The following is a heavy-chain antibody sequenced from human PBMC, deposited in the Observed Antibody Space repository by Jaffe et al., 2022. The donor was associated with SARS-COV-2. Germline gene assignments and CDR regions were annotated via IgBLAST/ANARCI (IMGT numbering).Heavy chain of an antibody. V-gene: IGHV3-21*01. CDR3: AREDIVVVPPDY. J-gene: IGHJ4*02. Sequence: EVQLVESGGGLVKPGGSLRLSCAASGFTFSSYSMNWVRQAPGKGLEWVSSISSSSSYIYYADSVKGRFTISRDNAKNSLYLQMNSLRAEDTAVYYCAREDIVVVPPDYWGQGTLVTVSS. D-gene: IGHD2-2*01. CDR2: ISSSSSYI. CDR1: GFTFSSYS.